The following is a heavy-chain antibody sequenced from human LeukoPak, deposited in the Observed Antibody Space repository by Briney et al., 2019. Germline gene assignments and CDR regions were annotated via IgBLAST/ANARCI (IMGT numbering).Heavy chain of an antibody. J-gene: IGHJ6*03. D-gene: IGHD2-2*02. CDR3: VRDGHRLYDYYYYYMDV. Sequence: ASVKVSSKASGYTFTSYGISWVRQAPGQGLEWMGWISAYNGHTNYAQKLQGRVTMTTDASTTTAYMELRSLRSDDTAVYYCVRDGHRLYDYYYYYMDVWGKGTTVTVSS. V-gene: IGHV1-18*01. CDR1: GYTFTSYG. CDR2: ISAYNGHT.